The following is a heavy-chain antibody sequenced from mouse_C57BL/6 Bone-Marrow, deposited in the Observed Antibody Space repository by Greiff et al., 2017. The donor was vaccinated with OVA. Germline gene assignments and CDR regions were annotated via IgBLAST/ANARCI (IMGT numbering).Heavy chain of an antibody. Sequence: QVQLKESGAELARPGASVKLSCKASGYTFTSYGISWVKQRTGQGLEWIGEIYPRSGNTYYNEKFKGKATLTADKSSSTAYMELRSLTSEDSAVYFCARWGDYDRYAMGYWGQGTSVTVSS. V-gene: IGHV1-81*01. J-gene: IGHJ4*01. CDR3: ARWGDYDRYAMGY. D-gene: IGHD2-4*01. CDR2: IYPRSGNT. CDR1: GYTFTSYG.